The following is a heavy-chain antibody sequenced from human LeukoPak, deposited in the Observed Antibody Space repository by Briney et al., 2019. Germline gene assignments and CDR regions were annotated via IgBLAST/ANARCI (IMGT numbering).Heavy chain of an antibody. J-gene: IGHJ6*03. Sequence: PGGSLRLSCAASGFTFSTYAMSWVRQAPGKGLEWVSTIGGSGGGTYYAESVKGRFIISRDTSKNTLFLQMNSLRAEDTALYYCAKGRWSYGYVASDYYYYMDVWGKGTTVTVSS. CDR2: IGGSGGGT. CDR3: AKGRWSYGYVASDYYYYMDV. CDR1: GFTFSTYA. V-gene: IGHV3-23*01. D-gene: IGHD5-18*01.